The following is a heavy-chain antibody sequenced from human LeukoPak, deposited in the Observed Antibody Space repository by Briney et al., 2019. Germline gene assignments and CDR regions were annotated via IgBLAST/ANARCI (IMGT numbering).Heavy chain of an antibody. V-gene: IGHV4-59*08. D-gene: IGHD3-3*01. Sequence: PSETLSLTCTVSGGSISSYYWSWIQQPPGKGLEWIGYIYYSGSTNYNPSLKSRVTISVDTSKNQFSLKLSSVTAADTAVYYCAKGYHRDFWSGSYFDYWGQGTLVTVSS. CDR1: GGSISSYY. CDR2: IYYSGST. CDR3: AKGYHRDFWSGSYFDY. J-gene: IGHJ4*02.